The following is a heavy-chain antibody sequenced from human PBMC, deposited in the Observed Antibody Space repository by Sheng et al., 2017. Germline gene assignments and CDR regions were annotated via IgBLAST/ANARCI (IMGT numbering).Heavy chain of an antibody. V-gene: IGHV3-30*02. J-gene: IGHJ4*02. CDR3: AKEDHDRSWCLDS. CDR2: IRYDGSLK. Sequence: QVQLVESGGVVVQPGGSLRLSCAASGFSFSSYGIHWVRQAPGKGLDWVAFIRYDGSLKYYADSVKGRFTISRDNSENTLSLQMRSLRAEDTAIYYCAKEDHDRSWCLDSWGQGTLVTVSS. CDR1: GFSFSSYG. D-gene: IGHD2-8*02.